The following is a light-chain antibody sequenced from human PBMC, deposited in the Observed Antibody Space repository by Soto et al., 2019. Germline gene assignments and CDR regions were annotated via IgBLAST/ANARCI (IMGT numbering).Light chain of an antibody. CDR3: SSFTSSSTDV. CDR1: SSDVGGYNY. Sequence: QSALTQPASVSGSPGQSITISCTGTSSDVGGYNYVSWYQQHPGKAPKLMIYEVNNRPSGVSNRLSGSKSGNTASLTISGLQAEDEADYYCSSFTSSSTDVFGTGTKVTVL. J-gene: IGLJ1*01. V-gene: IGLV2-14*01. CDR2: EVN.